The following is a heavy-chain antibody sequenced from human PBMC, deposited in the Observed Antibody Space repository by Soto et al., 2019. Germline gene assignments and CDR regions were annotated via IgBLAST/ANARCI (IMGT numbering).Heavy chain of an antibody. Sequence: GGSLRLSCAASGCTFSSYGMHGVRQAPGKGREWVGVISYDGSSKYYADSVKGRFTICRYNSKNTLYLQMNSLRAEDTAVSYCAKDGGNDFWSDPPRSYGMDVWGQGTTVTVSS. CDR3: AKDGGNDFWSDPPRSYGMDV. D-gene: IGHD3-3*01. V-gene: IGHV3-30*18. J-gene: IGHJ6*02. CDR1: GCTFSSYG. CDR2: ISYDGSSK.